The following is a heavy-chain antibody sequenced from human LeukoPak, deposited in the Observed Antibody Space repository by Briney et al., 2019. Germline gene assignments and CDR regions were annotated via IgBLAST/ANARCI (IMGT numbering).Heavy chain of an antibody. D-gene: IGHD4-17*01. CDR1: GGFISSYY. Sequence: PSETLSLTCTVSGGFISSYYWSWIRQPPGKGLEWIGYIYYSGSTNYNPSLKSRVTISVDTSKNQFSLKLSSVTAADTAVYYCARDRGYGETDYWGQGTLVTVSS. V-gene: IGHV4-59*01. J-gene: IGHJ4*02. CDR2: IYYSGST. CDR3: ARDRGYGETDY.